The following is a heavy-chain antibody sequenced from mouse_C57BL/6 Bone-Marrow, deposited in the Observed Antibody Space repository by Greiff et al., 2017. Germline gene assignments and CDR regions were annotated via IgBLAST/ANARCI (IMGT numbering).Heavy chain of an antibody. CDR1: GYSITSGYY. J-gene: IGHJ4*01. CDR3: ARDRGLLRDFYAMDY. Sequence: EVKLQESGPGLVKPSQSLSLTCSVTGYSITSGYYWNWIRQVPGNKLEWMGYISYDGSNNYNPSLKNRISITRDTSKNQFFLKLNSVTTEDTATYYCARDRGLLRDFYAMDYWGQGTSVTVSS. D-gene: IGHD2-3*01. V-gene: IGHV3-6*01. CDR2: ISYDGSN.